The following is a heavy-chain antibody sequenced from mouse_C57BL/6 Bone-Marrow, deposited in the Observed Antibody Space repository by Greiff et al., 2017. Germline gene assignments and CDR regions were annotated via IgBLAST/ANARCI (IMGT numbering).Heavy chain of an antibody. V-gene: IGHV1-59*01. Sequence: QVQLQQPGAELVRPGTSVKLSYKASGYTFTSYWMHWVKQRPGQGLEWIGVIDPSDSYTNYNQKLKGKATLTVDTSSSTAYMQLSSLTSEDSAVYYCARAPHGSSHYIDYWGQGTSLTVSS. CDR3: ARAPHGSSHYIDY. J-gene: IGHJ2*02. CDR1: GYTFTSYW. D-gene: IGHD1-1*01. CDR2: IDPSDSYT.